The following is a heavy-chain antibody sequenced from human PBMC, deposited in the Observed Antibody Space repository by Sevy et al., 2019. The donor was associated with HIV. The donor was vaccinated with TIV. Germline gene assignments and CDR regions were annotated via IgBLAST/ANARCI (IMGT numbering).Heavy chain of an antibody. CDR1: GFTFSTYG. J-gene: IGHJ4*02. CDR3: ARDLEFYDYGDYGPAFNPDY. CDR2: IWFDGSNE. V-gene: IGHV3-33*01. Sequence: GGCLRLSCAASGFTFSTYGMHWVRQAPGKGLEWLAVIWFDGSNEYYADSVKGRFTISRDIAKNTRHLQMNSLRAEDTAVYYCARDLEFYDYGDYGPAFNPDYWGRGTLVTVSS. D-gene: IGHD4-17*01.